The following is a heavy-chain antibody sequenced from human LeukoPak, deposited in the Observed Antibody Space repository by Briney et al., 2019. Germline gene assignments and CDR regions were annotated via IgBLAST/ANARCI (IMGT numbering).Heavy chain of an antibody. D-gene: IGHD3-3*01. CDR2: IRSKAYGGTT. Sequence: GGSLRLSCTASGFTFGDYAMSWVRQAAGKGLEWVGFIRSKAYGGTTEYAASVKGRFTISRDDSKSIAYLQMNSLKTEDTAVYYCTSNTRGDFWSGYPFDYWGQGTLVTVSS. V-gene: IGHV3-49*04. J-gene: IGHJ4*02. CDR1: GFTFGDYA. CDR3: TSNTRGDFWSGYPFDY.